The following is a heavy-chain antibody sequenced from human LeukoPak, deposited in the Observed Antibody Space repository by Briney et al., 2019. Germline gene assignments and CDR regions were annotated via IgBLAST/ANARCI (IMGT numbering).Heavy chain of an antibody. CDR2: IYSGGST. J-gene: IGHJ4*02. V-gene: IGHV3-53*01. CDR3: VKWARFSGNHFDY. CDR1: GFTVSSNY. Sequence: GGSLRLSCAASGFTVSSNYMSWVRQAPGKGLEWVSIIYSGGSTYYADSVKGRFTISRDNSKNTLYLQMNSLRAEDTAVYYCVKWARFSGNHFDYWGQGTLVTVSS. D-gene: IGHD1-26*01.